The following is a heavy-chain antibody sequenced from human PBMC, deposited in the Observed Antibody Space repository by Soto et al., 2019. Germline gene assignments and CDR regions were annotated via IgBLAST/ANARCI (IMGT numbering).Heavy chain of an antibody. J-gene: IGHJ4*02. Sequence: ASVKVSCKASGYTFTSYDIYWVRQATGQGLEWMGWMNPNTGNSGYAQKFQGRVTMTSDTSISTAHMELSSPRSEATAVYYCARRAETNGWNGFGADKYYFDFWGQGTLVTVSS. D-gene: IGHD1-1*01. CDR2: MNPNTGNS. CDR1: GYTFTSYD. V-gene: IGHV1-8*01. CDR3: ARRAETNGWNGFGADKYYFDF.